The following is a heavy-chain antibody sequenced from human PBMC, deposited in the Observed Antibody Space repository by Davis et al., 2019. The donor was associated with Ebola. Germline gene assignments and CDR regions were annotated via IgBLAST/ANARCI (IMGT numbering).Heavy chain of an antibody. CDR2: IYYTGST. CDR1: GGSFTSYY. Sequence: PSETLSLTCTVSGGSFTSYYWTWIRQPPGKGLEWIGCIYYTGSTHYNPSLKTRVTISVDTSKNQFSLKLTSVTAADTAVYYCARDRFPGGYSYGDGRWGQGTLVTVSS. V-gene: IGHV4-59*01. J-gene: IGHJ4*02. CDR3: ARDRFPGGYSYGDGR. D-gene: IGHD5-18*01.